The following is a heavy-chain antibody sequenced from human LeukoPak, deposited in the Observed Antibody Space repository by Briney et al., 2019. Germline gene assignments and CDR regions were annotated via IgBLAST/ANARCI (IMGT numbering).Heavy chain of an antibody. CDR3: AREGEALDY. V-gene: IGHV3-7*01. D-gene: IGHD3-16*01. Sequence: GGSLRLSCAASGFTFSSYWMSWVRQAPGKGLEWVANIKQDGSKTYYADSVKGRFTVSRDNSKNTLYLQMNSLRVEDTAMYYCAREGEALDYWGQGALATVSS. CDR2: IKQDGSKT. CDR1: GFTFSSYW. J-gene: IGHJ4*02.